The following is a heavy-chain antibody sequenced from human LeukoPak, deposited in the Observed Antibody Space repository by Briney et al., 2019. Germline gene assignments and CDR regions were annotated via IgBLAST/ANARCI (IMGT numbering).Heavy chain of an antibody. CDR3: ARDFPSDYDILTGSLDYYYGMDV. J-gene: IGHJ6*02. Sequence: ASVKVSCKASGYTFTSYGISWVRQAPGQGLEWMGWISAYNGNTNYAQKLQGRVTMTTDTSTSTAYMELRSLRSDDTAVYYCARDFPSDYDILTGSLDYYYGMDVWGQGTTVTVSS. V-gene: IGHV1-18*01. D-gene: IGHD3-9*01. CDR1: GYTFTSYG. CDR2: ISAYNGNT.